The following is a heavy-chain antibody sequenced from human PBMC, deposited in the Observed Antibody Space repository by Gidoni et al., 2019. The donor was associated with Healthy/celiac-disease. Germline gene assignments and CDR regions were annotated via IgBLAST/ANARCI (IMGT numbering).Heavy chain of an antibody. D-gene: IGHD6-13*01. Sequence: EVQLVETGGGLIQPGGSLRLSCAASGFPVSSNYMSWVRQAPGKGLEWVSVIYSGGSTYYADSVKGRFTISRDNSKNTLYLQMNSLRAEDTAVYYCARVEVYSSSWYGNWFDPWGQGTLVTVSS. V-gene: IGHV3-53*02. CDR3: ARVEVYSSSWYGNWFDP. CDR2: IYSGGST. CDR1: GFPVSSNY. J-gene: IGHJ5*02.